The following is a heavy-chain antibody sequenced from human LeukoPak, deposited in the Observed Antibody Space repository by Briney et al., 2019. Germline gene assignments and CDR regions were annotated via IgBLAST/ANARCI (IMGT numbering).Heavy chain of an antibody. J-gene: IGHJ4*02. CDR3: AKVQSSVWVQTFDY. Sequence: EGSLRLSCAASGFTFSYYAMSWVRQAPGKGLEWVSGISGSGDSTYYADSVKGRFAIFRDNSKNTLYLQMNSLRVEDTAVYYCAKVQSSVWVQTFDYWGQGTRVTVSS. D-gene: IGHD5-18*01. V-gene: IGHV3-23*01. CDR2: ISGSGDST. CDR1: GFTFSYYA.